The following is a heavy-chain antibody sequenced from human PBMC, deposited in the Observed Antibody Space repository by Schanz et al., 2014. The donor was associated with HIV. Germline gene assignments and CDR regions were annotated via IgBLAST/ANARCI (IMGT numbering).Heavy chain of an antibody. D-gene: IGHD4-17*01. J-gene: IGHJ6*02. CDR2: ISGSSSTI. CDR3: AKSRGDSWPYGMDV. Sequence: EVQLVESGGGLEQPGGSLRLSCAASGFTLSSYSMNWVRQAPGKGLEWISYISGSSSTIYYAGSVKGRLTISRDNSENTLYLQMNSLRAEDTAVYYCAKSRGDSWPYGMDVWGQGTTVTVSS. V-gene: IGHV3-48*04. CDR1: GFTLSSYS.